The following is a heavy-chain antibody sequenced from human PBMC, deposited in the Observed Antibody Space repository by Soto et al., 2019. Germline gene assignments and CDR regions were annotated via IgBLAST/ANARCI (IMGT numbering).Heavy chain of an antibody. CDR2: ISTYSENT. V-gene: IGHV1-18*01. J-gene: IGHJ4*02. CDR3: ARDANSDSSGYYSDY. D-gene: IGHD3-22*01. Sequence: ASVKVSCKSSGYTFTSYSINWERQAPGQGLEWMGWISTYSENTKHAQKFQGRVTMTTDTSTSTAYMELKSLRSDDTAVYYCARDANSDSSGYYSDYWGQGTLVTVSS. CDR1: GYTFTSYS.